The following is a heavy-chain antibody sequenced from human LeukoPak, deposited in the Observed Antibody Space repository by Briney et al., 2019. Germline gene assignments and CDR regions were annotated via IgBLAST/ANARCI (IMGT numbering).Heavy chain of an antibody. CDR3: ARGPSSGEYNCYFWY. Sequence: GGSLRLSCAAFGPTVSDNHMSWVRQAPGKGLEWLSVIYNTGSTYYPDSVRGRFTISRDTSKNTIFLQMNIVRVYDTAVYYCARGPSSGEYNCYFWYLGQGTPVTAAS. CDR1: GPTVSDNH. D-gene: IGHD1-1*01. J-gene: IGHJ4*03. V-gene: IGHV3-53*01. CDR2: IYNTGST.